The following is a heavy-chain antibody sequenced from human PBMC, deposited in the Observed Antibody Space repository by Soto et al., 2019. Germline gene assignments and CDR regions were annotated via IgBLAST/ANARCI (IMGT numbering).Heavy chain of an antibody. D-gene: IGHD3-22*01. CDR3: ARDGDYYASSGFQRDYHYYGMDV. CDR2: IIPMLGIA. Sequence: QVQLVQSGAEVKKPGSSVKVSCQASGGSFSDYAISWVRQAPGQGLEWMGGIIPMLGIADNAQKFQGRVIISADEYTSTVYMELSSLRSEDTAVYYCARDGDYYASSGFQRDYHYYGMDVWGQGTTVTVAS. J-gene: IGHJ6*02. CDR1: GGSFSDYA. V-gene: IGHV1-69*01.